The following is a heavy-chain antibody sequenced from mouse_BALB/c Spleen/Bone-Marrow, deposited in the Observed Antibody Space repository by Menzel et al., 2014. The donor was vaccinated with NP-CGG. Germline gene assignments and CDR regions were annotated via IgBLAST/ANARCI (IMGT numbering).Heavy chain of an antibody. CDR2: IRNKANGYTT. J-gene: IGHJ2*01. D-gene: IGHD1-1*01. CDR3: ARDRGGLLFDY. CDR1: GFTFTDYY. Sequence: DVKLVESGGGLVQPGGSLRLSCATSGFTFTDYYMNWVRQPPGKALEWLAFIRNKANGYTTEYSASVKGRFTISRDNSQSNLYLQMNTLRAEDSATYYCARDRGGLLFDYWGQGTTLTVSS. V-gene: IGHV7-3*02.